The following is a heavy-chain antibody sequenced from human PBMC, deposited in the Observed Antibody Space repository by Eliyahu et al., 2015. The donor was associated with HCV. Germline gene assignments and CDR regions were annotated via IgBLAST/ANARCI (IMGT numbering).Heavy chain of an antibody. CDR1: GYSISSGYY. CDR2: IYHSGST. J-gene: IGHJ1*01. D-gene: IGHD1/OR15-1a*01. V-gene: IGHV4-38-2*01. Sequence: QVQLQESGPGLVKPSETLSLTCAVSGYSISSGYYWGWIRQPPGKGLEWIGSIYHSGSTYYNPSLKSRVTISVDTSKNQFSLKLSSVTAADTAVYYCARSPEGRNKYFQHWGQGTLVTVSS. CDR3: ARSPEGRNKYFQH.